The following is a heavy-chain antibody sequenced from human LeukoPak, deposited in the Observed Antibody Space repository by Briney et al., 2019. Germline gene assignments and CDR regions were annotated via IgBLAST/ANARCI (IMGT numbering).Heavy chain of an antibody. CDR2: CLAGGLL. Sequence: GGSLRLSCVGSGFNVTTNNMYWVRQAPGKGLECVSTCLAGGLLHYEDSVRDRFIISRDTSKNTLHLQMSSLSAEDTAVYYCGRRFCNSCPLDFWGQGTLVTVSS. J-gene: IGHJ4*02. CDR3: GRRFCNSCPLDF. V-gene: IGHV3-66*04. D-gene: IGHD2-21*01. CDR1: GFNVTTNN.